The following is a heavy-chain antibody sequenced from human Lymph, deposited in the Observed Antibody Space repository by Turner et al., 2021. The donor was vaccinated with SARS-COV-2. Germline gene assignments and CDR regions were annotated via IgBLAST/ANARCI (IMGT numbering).Heavy chain of an antibody. V-gene: IGHV3-21*01. CDR2: ISRSSSYI. CDR3: ARDIPTTADYFDY. D-gene: IGHD4-17*01. CDR1: GFTFSTYS. Sequence: EVQLVVSGGGMVKPGESLRPSCAASGFTFSTYSMNWVRQVPGKGLDWISSISRSSSYIYYADSVKGRFTISRDDAKNSLYLQMNSLRAEDTAVYYCARDIPTTADYFDYWGQGTLVTVSS. J-gene: IGHJ4*02.